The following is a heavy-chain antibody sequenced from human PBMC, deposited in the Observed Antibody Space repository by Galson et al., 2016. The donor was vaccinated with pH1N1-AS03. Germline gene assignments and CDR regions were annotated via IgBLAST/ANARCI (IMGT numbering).Heavy chain of an antibody. Sequence: VSGGSFTYYYWSWIRQPPGKGLEWIGYIYYSGSTNYHPSLRSRLTISLDTSKNQISLELSSVTAADTAVYYCARHGRPHSGVLTALTAFDYWGPGALVTVSS. CDR3: ARHGRPHSGVLTALTAFDY. CDR1: GGSFTYYY. D-gene: IGHD3-9*01. V-gene: IGHV4-59*08. CDR2: IYYSGST. J-gene: IGHJ4*02.